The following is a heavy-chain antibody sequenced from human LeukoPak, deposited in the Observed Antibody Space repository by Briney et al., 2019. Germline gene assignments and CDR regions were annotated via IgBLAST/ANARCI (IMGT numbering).Heavy chain of an antibody. J-gene: IGHJ6*02. V-gene: IGHV4-34*01. CDR1: GGSFSGYY. Sequence: SETLSLTCAVYGGSFSGYYWSWICQPPGKGPEWIGEINHSGSTNYNPSLKSRVTISVDTSKNQFSLKLSSVTAADTAVYYCARGRRHYYYYYGMDVWGQGTTVTVSS. CDR3: ARGRRHYYYYYGMDV. CDR2: INHSGST.